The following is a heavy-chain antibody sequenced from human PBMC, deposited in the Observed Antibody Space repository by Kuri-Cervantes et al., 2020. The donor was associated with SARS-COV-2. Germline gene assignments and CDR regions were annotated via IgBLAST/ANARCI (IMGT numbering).Heavy chain of an antibody. D-gene: IGHD6-6*01. CDR1: GDSISSGSYY. CDR3: ARNGEIISSSSYFDY. Sequence: SETLSLTCTVSGDSISSGSYYWGWIRQPPGKGLEWIGTIYYSGTTYYKPSLKSRVTISVDTSKNQFSLKLYSVTAADTAIYYCARNGEIISSSSYFDYWGRGTLVTVSS. CDR2: IYYSGTT. J-gene: IGHJ4*02. V-gene: IGHV4-39*07.